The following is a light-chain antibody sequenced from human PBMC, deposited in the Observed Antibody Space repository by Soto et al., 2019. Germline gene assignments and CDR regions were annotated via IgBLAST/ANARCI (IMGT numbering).Light chain of an antibody. CDR1: QRVTSNY. V-gene: IGKV3-20*01. CDR2: GAS. J-gene: IGKJ1*01. Sequence: IVLTQSPGTLSLSPGERATLSCRASQRVTSNYLAWYQQRPGQAPRLLIFGASIRDTGLPDRFSGSGSGTDFTLTISRLEPEDFAVYYCQQYGSSPRTFGQGTKVDIK. CDR3: QQYGSSPRT.